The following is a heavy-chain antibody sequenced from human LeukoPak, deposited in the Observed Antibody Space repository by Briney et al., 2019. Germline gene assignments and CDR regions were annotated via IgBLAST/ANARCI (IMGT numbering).Heavy chain of an antibody. CDR1: GFKLDDYG. V-gene: IGHV3-20*04. J-gene: IGHJ5*02. Sequence: GSLRLSCAASGFKLDDYGMSWVRQAPGKGLEWVCDINWNGAWTGYADSVKGRFTISRDNAKNSLYLQMNSLRAEDTALYYCAGYYYDSSRGFDLWGQGTLVTVSA. CDR3: AGYYYDSSRGFDL. CDR2: INWNGAWT. D-gene: IGHD3-22*01.